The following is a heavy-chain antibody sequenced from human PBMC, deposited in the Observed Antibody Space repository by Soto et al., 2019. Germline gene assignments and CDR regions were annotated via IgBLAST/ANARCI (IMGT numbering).Heavy chain of an antibody. J-gene: IGHJ6*02. V-gene: IGHV3-23*01. CDR3: AKVRGFGELLYSRYYYGMDV. CDR2: ISGSGGST. Sequence: GGSLSLSCTASGFTFSSYAMSWVRQAPGKGLEWVSAISGSGGSTYYADSVKGRFTISRDNSKNTLYLQMNSLRAEDTAVYYCAKVRGFGELLYSRYYYGMDVWGQGTTVTVSS. D-gene: IGHD3-10*01. CDR1: GFTFSSYA.